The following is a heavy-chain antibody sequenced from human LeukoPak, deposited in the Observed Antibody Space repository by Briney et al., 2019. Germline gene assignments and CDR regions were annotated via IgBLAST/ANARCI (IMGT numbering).Heavy chain of an antibody. J-gene: IGHJ4*02. CDR2: ISGSGGST. D-gene: IGHD2/OR15-2a*01. V-gene: IGHV3-23*01. Sequence: SGGSLRLSCAASGFTFSSYAMSWVRQAPGKGLEWVSAISGSGGSTYYADSVKGRFTISRDNSKNTLYLQMNSLRAEDTAVYYCARGSRISYYFDYWGQGTLVTISS. CDR1: GFTFSSYA. CDR3: ARGSRISYYFDY.